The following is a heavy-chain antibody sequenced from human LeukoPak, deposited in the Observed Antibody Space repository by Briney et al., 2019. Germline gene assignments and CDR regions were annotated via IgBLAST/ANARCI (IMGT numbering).Heavy chain of an antibody. D-gene: IGHD4/OR15-4a*01. V-gene: IGHV3-48*04. J-gene: IGHJ6*03. Sequence: GGSLRLSCAVSGFTFSVYGMNWVRQAPGKGLEWLSHISSGGTTIYYADSVKGRFTVSRDNVENSLFLQMNSLRVDDTAVYYCVRDFEVPTAAPDYYYFYYMDVWGTGTTVTVSS. CDR2: ISSGGTTI. CDR1: GFTFSVYG. CDR3: VRDFEVPTAAPDYYYFYYMDV.